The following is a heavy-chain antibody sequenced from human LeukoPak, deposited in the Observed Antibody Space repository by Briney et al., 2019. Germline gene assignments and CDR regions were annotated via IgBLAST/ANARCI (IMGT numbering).Heavy chain of an antibody. J-gene: IGHJ6*03. CDR2: ISHSGIT. CDR1: GGSFSGYS. V-gene: IGHV4-34*01. Sequence: SETLSLTCAVSGGSFSGYSWSWIRQPPGKGLEWIGEISHSGITNYNPSLKSRDTISLDTSKNQFSLRLSSVTAADTAVYYCARELPLYYYYMDVWGKGTTVIISS. CDR3: ARELPLYYYYMDV. D-gene: IGHD6-6*01.